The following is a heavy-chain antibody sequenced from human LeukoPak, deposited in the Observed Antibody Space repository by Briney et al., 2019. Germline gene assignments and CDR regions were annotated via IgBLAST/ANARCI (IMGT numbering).Heavy chain of an antibody. D-gene: IGHD2-2*01. Sequence: PGRSLRLSCAASGFTFSSYAMHWVRQAPGKGLEWVAVISYDGSNKYYADSVKGRFTISRDNSKNTLYLQMNSLRAEDTAVYYCARDRGDIVVVPADIGFSGFDPWGQGTLVTVSS. CDR2: ISYDGSNK. CDR1: GFTFSSYA. J-gene: IGHJ5*02. CDR3: ARDRGDIVVVPADIGFSGFDP. V-gene: IGHV3-30*01.